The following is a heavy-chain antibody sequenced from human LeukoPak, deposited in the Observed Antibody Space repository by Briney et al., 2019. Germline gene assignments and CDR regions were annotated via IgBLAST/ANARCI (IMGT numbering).Heavy chain of an antibody. V-gene: IGHV1-18*01. CDR3: ARDGPDYGDYGSAFDY. CDR1: GYTFTSYG. CDR2: ISAYNGNT. D-gene: IGHD4-17*01. J-gene: IGHJ4*02. Sequence: ASVKVSSKASGYTFTSYGISWVRQAPGQGLEWMGWISAYNGNTNYAQKLQGRVTMTTDTSTSTAYMELRSLRSDDTAVYYCARDGPDYGDYGSAFDYWGQGTLVTVSS.